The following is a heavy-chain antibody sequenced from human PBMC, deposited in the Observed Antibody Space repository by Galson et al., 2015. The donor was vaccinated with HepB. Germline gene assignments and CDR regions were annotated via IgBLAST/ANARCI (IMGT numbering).Heavy chain of an antibody. CDR1: GFTLSTYW. Sequence: SLRLSCAASGFTLSTYWMSWVRQAPGKGLEWVANIKQDGSEKYYVNSVKGRFPISRDNAKNSLFLQMNSLRVEDTAVYYCARANLLTGPYWYFDLWGRGTLVTVSS. D-gene: IGHD3-10*01. CDR3: ARANLLTGPYWYFDL. CDR2: IKQDGSEK. J-gene: IGHJ2*01. V-gene: IGHV3-7*04.